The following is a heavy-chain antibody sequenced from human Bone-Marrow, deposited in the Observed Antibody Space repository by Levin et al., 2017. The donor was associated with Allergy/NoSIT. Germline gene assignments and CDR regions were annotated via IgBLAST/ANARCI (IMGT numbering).Heavy chain of an antibody. CDR3: AGGGDCTNIDY. CDR2: ISSSDSTI. J-gene: IGHJ4*02. D-gene: IGHD2-21*02. CDR1: FFPFLSSS. V-gene: IGHV3-11*01. Sequence: GESLNLSFSSSFFPFLSSSLLFLLPSPFKGLDCCSYISSSDSTIYYADSVKGRFTISRDNAKNSLYLQMNSLRAEDTAVYYCAGGGDCTNIDYWGQGTLVTVSS.